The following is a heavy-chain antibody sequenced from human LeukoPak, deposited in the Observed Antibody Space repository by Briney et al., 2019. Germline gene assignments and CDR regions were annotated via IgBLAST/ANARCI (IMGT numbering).Heavy chain of an antibody. CDR3: ASLPYYHDSSGYQTNAFDI. J-gene: IGHJ3*02. V-gene: IGHV4-59*12. CDR2: IYYSGST. Sequence: SETLSLTCTVSGGSISSYYWSWIRQPPGKGLEWIGYIYYSGSTNYNPSLKSRVTISVDTSKNQFSLKLSSVTATDTAVYYCASLPYYHDSSGYQTNAFDIWGQGTMVTVSS. CDR1: GGSISSYY. D-gene: IGHD3-22*01.